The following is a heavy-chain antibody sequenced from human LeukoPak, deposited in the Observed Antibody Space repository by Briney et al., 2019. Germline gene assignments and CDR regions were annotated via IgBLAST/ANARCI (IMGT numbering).Heavy chain of an antibody. D-gene: IGHD1-1*01. CDR3: ARERQLERLAFGKEGSAFDY. CDR1: GITFNSYT. Sequence: GGSLRLSCAASGITFNSYTMNWVRQAPGKGLEWVSSISSSSSYIYYAASVKGRFTISRDNAKNSLYLQMKRLRAEDTAVYYCARERQLERLAFGKEGSAFDYWGQGTLVTVSS. CDR2: ISSSSSYI. V-gene: IGHV3-21*01. J-gene: IGHJ4*02.